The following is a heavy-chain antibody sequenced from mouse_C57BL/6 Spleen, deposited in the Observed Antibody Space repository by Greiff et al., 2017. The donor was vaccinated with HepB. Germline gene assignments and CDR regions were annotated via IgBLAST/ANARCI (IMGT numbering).Heavy chain of an antibody. CDR2: IYPRSGNT. D-gene: IGHD2-3*01. Sequence: VKVVESGAELARPGASVKLSCKASGYTFTSYGISWVKQRTGQGLEWIGEIYPRSGNTYYNEKFKGKATLTADKSSSTAYMELRSLTSEDSAVYFCARRYDGYYVGYFDYWGQGTTLTVSS. CDR3: ARRYDGYYVGYFDY. J-gene: IGHJ2*01. CDR1: GYTFTSYG. V-gene: IGHV1-81*01.